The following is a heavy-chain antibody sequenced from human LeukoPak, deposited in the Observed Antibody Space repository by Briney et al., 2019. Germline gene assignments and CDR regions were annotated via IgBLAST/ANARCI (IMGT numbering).Heavy chain of an antibody. CDR3: ASPPGLFYS. Sequence: PSETLSLTCAVYGGSFSGYYWGWIRQPPGKGLEWIGEVNHSGSTNYNPSLKSRVTISVDTSKNQFSLKLSSVTAADTAVYYCASPPGLFYSWGQGTLVTVSS. J-gene: IGHJ4*02. V-gene: IGHV4-34*01. CDR1: GGSFSGYY. CDR2: VNHSGST. D-gene: IGHD3-22*01.